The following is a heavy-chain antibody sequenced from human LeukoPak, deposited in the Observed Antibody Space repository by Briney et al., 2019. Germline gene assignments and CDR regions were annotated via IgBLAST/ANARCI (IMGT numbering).Heavy chain of an antibody. J-gene: IGHJ3*02. Sequence: SETLSLTCTVSGGSISSSSSSSYYWGWIRQPPGKGLEWIGNIYHSGSTYYNPSLKSRVTISVDTSENQFSLKLSSVTAADTAVYYCARPAVAGNIEAFEIWGQGTMVIVSS. CDR1: GGSISSSSSSSYY. V-gene: IGHV4-39*01. CDR2: IYHSGST. D-gene: IGHD6-19*01. CDR3: ARPAVAGNIEAFEI.